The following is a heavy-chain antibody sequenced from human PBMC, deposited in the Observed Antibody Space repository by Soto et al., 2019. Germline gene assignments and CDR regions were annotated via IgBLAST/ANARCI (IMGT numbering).Heavy chain of an antibody. CDR2: IYYSGST. CDR1: GGSISSGGYY. D-gene: IGHD5-12*01. V-gene: IGHV4-31*03. CDR3: ARYRDGYEMGDY. Sequence: PSETLSLTCTVSGGSISSGGYYWSWIRQHPGKGLEWIGYIYYSGSTYYNPSLKSRVTISVDTSKNQFSLKLSSVTAADTAVYYCARYRDGYEMGDYWGQGXLVTVYS. J-gene: IGHJ4*02.